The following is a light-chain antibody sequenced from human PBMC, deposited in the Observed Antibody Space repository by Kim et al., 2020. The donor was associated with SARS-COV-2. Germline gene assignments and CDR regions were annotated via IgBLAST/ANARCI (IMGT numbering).Light chain of an antibody. Sequence: EIVLTQSPDTLSLSPGDRAALSFRASQSVSSNYLPWFQQKAGQAPRLLIFGASSRATGIPDRFSGSGSGTDFTLTISRLETEDFAVYYCQQYGGSPPTFGQGTKLEI. CDR1: QSVSSNY. V-gene: IGKV3-20*01. J-gene: IGKJ2*01. CDR2: GAS. CDR3: QQYGGSPPT.